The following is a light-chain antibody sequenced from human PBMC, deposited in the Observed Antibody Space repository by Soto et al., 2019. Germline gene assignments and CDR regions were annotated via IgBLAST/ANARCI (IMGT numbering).Light chain of an antibody. CDR3: QQRYSTPSPPT. Sequence: DIQMAQSPSSLSASVGDRVAITCRASQSITTHVNWYQQKPGKAPKLLIYAASILQSGVPSRFSGSGSGTDFTLTISSLQPEDFATYYCQQRYSTPSPPTFGQGTKLEIK. J-gene: IGKJ2*01. CDR1: QSITTH. CDR2: AAS. V-gene: IGKV1-39*01.